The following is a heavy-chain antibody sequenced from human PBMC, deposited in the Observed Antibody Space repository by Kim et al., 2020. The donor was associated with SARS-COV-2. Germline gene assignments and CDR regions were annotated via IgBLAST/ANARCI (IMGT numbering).Heavy chain of an antibody. CDR1: GFTFSSYA. V-gene: IGHV3-23*01. D-gene: IGHD3-16*01. J-gene: IGHJ6*03. CDR3: ALRGFGQITSAYYYYYMDV. Sequence: GGSLRLSCAASGFTFSSYAMSWVRQAPGKGLEWVSAISGSGGSTYYADSVKGRFTISRDNSKNTLYLQMNSLRAEDTAVYYCALRGFGQITSAYYYYYMDVWGKGTTVTVSS. CDR2: ISGSGGST.